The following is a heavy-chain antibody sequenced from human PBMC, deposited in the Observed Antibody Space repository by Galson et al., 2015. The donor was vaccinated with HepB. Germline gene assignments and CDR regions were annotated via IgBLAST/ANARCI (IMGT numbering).Heavy chain of an antibody. CDR1: GFTFSSYS. CDR3: ARENHGYLFGEYYYYGMDV. V-gene: IGHV3-21*01. Sequence: SLRLSCAASGFTFSSYSMNWVRQAPGKGLEWVSSISSSSSYIYYADSVKGRFTISRDNAKNSLYLQMNSLRAEDTAVYYCARENHGYLFGEYYYYGMDVWGQGTTVTVSS. CDR2: ISSSSSYI. J-gene: IGHJ6*02. D-gene: IGHD3-10*01.